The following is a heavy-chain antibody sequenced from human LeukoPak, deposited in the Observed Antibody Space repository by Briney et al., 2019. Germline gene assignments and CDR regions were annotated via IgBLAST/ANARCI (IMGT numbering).Heavy chain of an antibody. CDR3: ARDLSGTGYRYWYFDL. V-gene: IGHV4-59*01. J-gene: IGHJ2*01. CDR1: GGSISSYY. Sequence: SETLSLTCTVSGGSISSYYWSWIRQPAGKGLEWIGYIYYSGSTNYNPSLKSRVTISVDTSKNQFSLKLSSVTAADTAVYYCARDLSGTGYRYWYFDLWGRGTLVTVSS. CDR2: IYYSGST. D-gene: IGHD3/OR15-3a*01.